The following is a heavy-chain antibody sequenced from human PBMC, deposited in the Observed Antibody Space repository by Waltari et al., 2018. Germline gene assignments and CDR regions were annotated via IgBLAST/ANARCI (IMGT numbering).Heavy chain of an antibody. CDR3: VHRVFPQNWFDP. Sequence: EVQLVESGGGLVQPGGSLRRSCAASGFTCSSYAMSWVRQAPGKGLEWVSAIRGSGGSTYYADSVKGRFTISRDNSKNTLYLQMTSLRAEDTAVYYWVHRVFPQNWFDPWGQGTLVTVSS. J-gene: IGHJ5*02. CDR1: GFTCSSYA. D-gene: IGHD2-8*01. CDR2: IRGSGGST. V-gene: IGHV3-23*04.